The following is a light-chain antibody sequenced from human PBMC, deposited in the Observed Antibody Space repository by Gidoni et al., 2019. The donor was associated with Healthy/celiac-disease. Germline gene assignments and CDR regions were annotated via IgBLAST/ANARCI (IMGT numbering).Light chain of an antibody. CDR2: AAS. CDR1: QSISHY. CDR3: QQCYSTSWT. Sequence: DIQMTQSPSSLSASVGDKVTITCRASQSISHYLNWYQQKPGKAPKLLIYAASSLQSGVPSRFSGSGSGTDFTLTISSLHPEDFATYYCQQCYSTSWTFGQGTKVEIK. J-gene: IGKJ1*01. V-gene: IGKV1-39*01.